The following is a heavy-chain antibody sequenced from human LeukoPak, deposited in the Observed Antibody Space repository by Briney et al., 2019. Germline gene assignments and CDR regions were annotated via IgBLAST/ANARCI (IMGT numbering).Heavy chain of an antibody. J-gene: IGHJ4*02. CDR3: ARDPDCTIGVCYDY. V-gene: IGHV3-23*01. CDR1: GFTFSNYA. Sequence: GGSLRLSCAASGFTFSNYAMSWVRQAPGKGLEWVSAIGVNTYYTDSVKGRFTISRDNAKNTLYLQMNRLNAEDTAVYYCARDPDCTIGVCYDYWGQGALVTVSS. D-gene: IGHD2-8*01. CDR2: IGVNT.